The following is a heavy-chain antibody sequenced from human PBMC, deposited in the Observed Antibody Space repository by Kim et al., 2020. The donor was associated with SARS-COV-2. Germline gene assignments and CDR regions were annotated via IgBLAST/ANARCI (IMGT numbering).Heavy chain of an antibody. J-gene: IGHJ3*02. CDR2: IYYSGST. CDR3: ARQGWTTNAFDI. CDR1: GGSISSYY. V-gene: IGHV4-59*08. Sequence: SETLSLTCTVSGGSISSYYWSWIRQPPGKGLEWIGYIYYSGSTNYNPSLKSRVTISVDTSKNQFSLKLSSVTAADTAVYYCARQGWTTNAFDIWGQGTMVTVSS. D-gene: IGHD4-17*01.